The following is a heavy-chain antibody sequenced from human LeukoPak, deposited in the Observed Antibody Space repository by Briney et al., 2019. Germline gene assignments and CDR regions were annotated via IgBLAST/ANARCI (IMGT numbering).Heavy chain of an antibody. V-gene: IGHV3-23*01. D-gene: IGHD1-26*01. CDR2: ISGSGDST. CDR3: AKDRVRGSYHPFEY. Sequence: PGGSLRLSRAASGFTFNNFAMTWVRQAPGKGLEWVSGISGSGDSTYYADSVKGRFTISRDNSKNTLHPQMNSLRAEDTAVYYCAKDRVRGSYHPFEYWGQGILVTVSS. J-gene: IGHJ4*02. CDR1: GFTFNNFA.